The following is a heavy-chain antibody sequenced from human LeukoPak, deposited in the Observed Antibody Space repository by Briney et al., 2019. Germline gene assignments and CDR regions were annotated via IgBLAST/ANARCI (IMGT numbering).Heavy chain of an antibody. CDR3: ARDGVPAAIGSRNWFDP. CDR1: GYTFTGYY. V-gene: IGHV1-2*02. Sequence: GASVKVSCKASGYTFTGYYMHWVRQAPGQGLEWMGWINPNSGGTNYAQKFQGRVTMTRDTSISTAYMELSSLRSEDTAVYYCARDGVPAAIGSRNWFDPWGQGTLVTVSS. D-gene: IGHD2-2*02. J-gene: IGHJ5*02. CDR2: INPNSGGT.